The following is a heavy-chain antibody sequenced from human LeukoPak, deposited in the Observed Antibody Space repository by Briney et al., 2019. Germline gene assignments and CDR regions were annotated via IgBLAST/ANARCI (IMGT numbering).Heavy chain of an antibody. CDR3: ASSPGIAVAAPYY. J-gene: IGHJ4*02. V-gene: IGHV3-23*01. Sequence: GGSLRLSCAASGFTFSSYAMSWVRQAPGKGLEWVSAISGSGGSTYYADSVKGRFTISRDNSKNTLYLQMNSLRAEDTAVYYCASSPGIAVAAPYYWGQGTLVTVSS. CDR1: GFTFSSYA. CDR2: ISGSGGST. D-gene: IGHD6-19*01.